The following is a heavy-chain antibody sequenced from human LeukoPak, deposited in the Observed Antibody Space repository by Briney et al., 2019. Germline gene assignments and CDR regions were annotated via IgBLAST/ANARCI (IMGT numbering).Heavy chain of an antibody. V-gene: IGHV4-31*03. CDR1: GGSISSSSYY. CDR3: ARERVLPPSFDL. J-gene: IGHJ4*02. CDR2: IYYSGTT. Sequence: PSETLSLTCTVSGGSISSSSYYWGWIRQPPGKGLEWIGYIYYSGTTYYNPSLKSRVTISEDTSKNQFSLKLSSVTAADTAVYYCARERVLPPSFDLWGQGTLVTVSS.